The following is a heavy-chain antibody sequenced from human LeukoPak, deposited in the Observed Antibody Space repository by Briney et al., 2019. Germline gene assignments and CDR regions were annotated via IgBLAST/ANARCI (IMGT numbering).Heavy chain of an antibody. D-gene: IGHD4-23*01. CDR1: GDSISSYY. V-gene: IGHV4-59*08. CDR3: AGLKSRWWFDP. CDR2: IFYSGST. Sequence: MTSETLSLTCTVSGDSISSYYWSWIRQPPGEGLGWIGSIFYSGSTNYTPSLKGRVTLSLDTSKNQFSLQLSSVTAADTAVYYCAGLKSRWWFDPWGQGILVTVSS. J-gene: IGHJ5*02.